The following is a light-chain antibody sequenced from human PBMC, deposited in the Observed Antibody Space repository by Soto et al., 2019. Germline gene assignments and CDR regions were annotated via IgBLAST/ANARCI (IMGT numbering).Light chain of an antibody. CDR3: QTWGTGIA. Sequence: QPVLTQSPSASASLGGSVKLTCTLSSGHSNYAIAWHQQQPGKGPRYLMKLNSDGSHNKGTGIPDRFSGSSSGAERYLIISRLQSDDDAYYSWQTWGTGIAFGGGTKLTVL. CDR2: LNSDGSH. V-gene: IGLV4-69*01. J-gene: IGLJ2*01. CDR1: SGHSNYA.